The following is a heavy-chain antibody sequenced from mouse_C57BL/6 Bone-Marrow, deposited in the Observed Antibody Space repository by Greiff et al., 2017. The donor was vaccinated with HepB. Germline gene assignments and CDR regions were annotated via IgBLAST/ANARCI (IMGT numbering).Heavy chain of an antibody. CDR2: IWRGGST. J-gene: IGHJ1*03. CDR3: AKSQDYGSSFSYWYFDV. V-gene: IGHV2-5*01. CDR1: GFSLTSYG. D-gene: IGHD1-1*01. Sequence: QVQLQQSGPGLVQPSQSLSITCTVPGFSLTSYGVHWVRQSPGKGLEWLGVIWRGGSTDYNAAFMSRLSITKDNSKSQVFFKMNSLQADDTAIYYCAKSQDYGSSFSYWYFDVWGTGTTVTVSS.